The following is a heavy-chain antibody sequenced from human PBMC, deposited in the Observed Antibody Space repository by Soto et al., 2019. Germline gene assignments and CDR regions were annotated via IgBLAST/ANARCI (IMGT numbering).Heavy chain of an antibody. CDR1: GGTFSSYA. Sequence: ASVKVSCKASGGTFSSYAISWVRQAPGQRLEWMGGIIPIFGTANYAQKFQGRVTITADESTSTAYMELSSLRSEDTAVYYCSRANPPRENYYDSSGPIDYWGQGTLVTVSS. CDR3: SRANPPRENYYDSSGPIDY. D-gene: IGHD3-22*01. CDR2: IIPIFGTA. J-gene: IGHJ4*02. V-gene: IGHV1-69*13.